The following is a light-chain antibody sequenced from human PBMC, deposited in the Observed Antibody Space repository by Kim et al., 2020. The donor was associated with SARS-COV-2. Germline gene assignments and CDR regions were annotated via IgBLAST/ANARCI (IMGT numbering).Light chain of an antibody. Sequence: QPVLTQQHSASASLGASVILTCTMCSGYSNYNVDWYQQRPGKGPRFAMRVGTGGIVGSKGDGIPDRFSVLGSGLNRYLTIKNIQEEDESDYHCGADHGSGNNFLVVFGGGTKLTVL. CDR2: VGTGGIVG. CDR3: GADHGSGNNFLVV. J-gene: IGLJ2*01. V-gene: IGLV9-49*01. CDR1: SGYSNYN.